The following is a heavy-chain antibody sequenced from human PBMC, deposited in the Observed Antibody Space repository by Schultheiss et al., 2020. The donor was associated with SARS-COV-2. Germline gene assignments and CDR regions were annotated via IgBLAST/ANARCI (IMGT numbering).Heavy chain of an antibody. J-gene: IGHJ6*02. D-gene: IGHD6-19*01. CDR1: GFTFSSYW. Sequence: GGSLRLSCAASGFTFSSYWMHWVRQAPGKGLVWVSRIHTDGSITTYADSVKGRFTISRDNAKNTLYLQMNSLTAEDTAVYYCARDVGLGGSGWYLDYYGLDVWGQGTTVTVSS. CDR3: ARDVGLGGSGWYLDYYGLDV. CDR2: IHTDGSIT. V-gene: IGHV3-74*03.